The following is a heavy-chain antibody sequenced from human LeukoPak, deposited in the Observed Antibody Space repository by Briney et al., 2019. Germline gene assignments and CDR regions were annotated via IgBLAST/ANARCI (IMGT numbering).Heavy chain of an antibody. J-gene: IGHJ4*02. V-gene: IGHV3-7*01. Sequence: GGSLRLSCAASGFTVSSTYMSWVRQAPGKGPEWVANIKDDGSEKYYVDSVKGRFTISRDNSKNSLSLQMNSLRAEDTAVYYCVGQQLRGYWGQGTLVTVSS. CDR3: VGQQLRGY. D-gene: IGHD6-13*01. CDR1: GFTVSSTY. CDR2: IKDDGSEK.